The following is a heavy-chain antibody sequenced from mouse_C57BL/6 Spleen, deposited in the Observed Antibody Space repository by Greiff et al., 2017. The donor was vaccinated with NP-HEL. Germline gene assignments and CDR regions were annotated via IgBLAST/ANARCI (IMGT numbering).Heavy chain of an antibody. J-gene: IGHJ4*01. CDR1: GYTFTSYW. CDR2: IYPGSGST. D-gene: IGHD2-12*01. CDR3: ARVYDGNAMDY. Sequence: QVQLQQPGAELVKPGASVKMSCKASGYTFTSYWITWVKQRPGQGLEWIGDIYPGSGSTNYNEKFKSKASLTVDTSSSTAYMQLSSLTSEDSAVYYCARVYDGNAMDYWGQGTSVTVSS. V-gene: IGHV1-55*01.